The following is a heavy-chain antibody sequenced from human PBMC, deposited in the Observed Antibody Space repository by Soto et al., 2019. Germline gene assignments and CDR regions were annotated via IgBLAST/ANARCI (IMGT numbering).Heavy chain of an antibody. CDR1: CVSISSYF. CDR2: TYHRGST. D-gene: IGHD2-15*01. J-gene: IGHJ4*02. CDR3: ARIGGYHGPLDY. V-gene: IGHV4-59*01. Sequence: RSLTCAVSCVSISSYFWSWIRQPPGRGLEWIGYTYHRGSTNYSPSLKSRVAISLDTSENQFSLKVSSVTAADTAVYYCARIGGYHGPLDYWGQGTPVTVSS.